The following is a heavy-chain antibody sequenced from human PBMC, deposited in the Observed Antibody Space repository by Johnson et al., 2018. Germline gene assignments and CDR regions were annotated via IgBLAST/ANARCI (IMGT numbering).Heavy chain of an antibody. CDR3: ARVGGIAAAGTVPDY. CDR1: GGSISSYY. Sequence: QVQLQESGPGLVKPSETLSLTCTVSGGSISSYYWSWIRQPPGQGLEWIGYIYYSGSTNYTPSLKSRVTISVDTSKNQFSLNLRSVTAADTAVYYCARVGGIAAAGTVPDYWGQGTLVTVSS. V-gene: IGHV4-59*01. J-gene: IGHJ4*02. D-gene: IGHD6-13*01. CDR2: IYYSGST.